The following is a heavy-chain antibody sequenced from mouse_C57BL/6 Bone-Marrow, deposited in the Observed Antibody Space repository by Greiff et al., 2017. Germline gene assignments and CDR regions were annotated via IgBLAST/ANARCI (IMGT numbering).Heavy chain of an antibody. CDR1: GYTFTDYY. Sequence: EVQLQQSGPELVKPGASVKISCKASGYTFTDYYMNWVKQSHGKSLEWIGDINPNTGGTSYNQKFKGKATLTVAKSSSTAYVERRGLISEDSAVYYCARPYYCGSKYDIDYWGQGTSVTVAS. J-gene: IGHJ4*01. V-gene: IGHV1-26*01. D-gene: IGHD1-1*01. CDR2: INPNTGGT. CDR3: ARPYYCGSKYDIDY.